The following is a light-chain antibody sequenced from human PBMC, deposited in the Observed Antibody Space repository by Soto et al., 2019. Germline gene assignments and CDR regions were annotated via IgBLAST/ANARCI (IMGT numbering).Light chain of an antibody. CDR1: QSVSSY. CDR2: DAS. J-gene: IGKJ5*01. Sequence: EIVLTQSPATLSLSPGERATLSCRASQSVSSYLAWYQQKPGQAPRLLIYDASNRATGIPARFSGSGSGTDFTLTISSLEPEDFAVYYCQQRSNWPPPITFGQRTRLEIK. V-gene: IGKV3-11*01. CDR3: QQRSNWPPPIT.